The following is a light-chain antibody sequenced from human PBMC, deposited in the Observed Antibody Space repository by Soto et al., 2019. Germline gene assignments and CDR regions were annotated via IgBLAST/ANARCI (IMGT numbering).Light chain of an antibody. CDR3: QQYGNPPRT. CDR1: QSVSSQY. J-gene: IGKJ1*01. Sequence: EIVLTQSPGTLSLSPGDRATLSCRASQSVSSQYLAWYQQRRGQPPRLLIYLASTRAPGIPDRFSGSGSGTDSTLTIRRRHADYFVVYYCQQYGNPPRTFGQGTKVEVK. CDR2: LAS. V-gene: IGKV3-20*01.